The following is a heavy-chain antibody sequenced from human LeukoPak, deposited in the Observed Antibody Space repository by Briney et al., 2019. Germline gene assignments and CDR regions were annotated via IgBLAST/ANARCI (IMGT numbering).Heavy chain of an antibody. CDR1: GFTFSSYW. Sequence: GGSLRLSCAASGFTFSSYWMSWVRQAQGKGLEWVAFIRNDGSNENYADSVKGRFTISRDKSKNTLYLQMNSLRAEDTAVYYCAKDRGDLPPYFDYWGQGTLVTVSS. D-gene: IGHD2-21*02. CDR3: AKDRGDLPPYFDY. CDR2: IRNDGSNE. J-gene: IGHJ4*02. V-gene: IGHV3-30*02.